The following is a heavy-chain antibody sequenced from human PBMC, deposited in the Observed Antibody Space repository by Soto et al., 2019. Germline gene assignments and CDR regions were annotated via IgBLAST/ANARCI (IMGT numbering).Heavy chain of an antibody. V-gene: IGHV4-59*08. CDR2: MYNTGST. CDR3: ARQSGVLRFLEWLPPLDY. Sequence: SETLSLTCTASYSSITSYYWSWLRQPPGKGLEWSGYMYNTGSTIYNPSLQSRVTISVDTSKNQFSLKLSSVTAADTAVYYFARQSGVLRFLEWLPPLDYWGQGTLVTVSS. J-gene: IGHJ4*02. D-gene: IGHD3-3*01. CDR1: YSSITSYY.